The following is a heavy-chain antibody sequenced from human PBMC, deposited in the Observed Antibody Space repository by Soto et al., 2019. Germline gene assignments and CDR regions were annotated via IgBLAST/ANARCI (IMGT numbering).Heavy chain of an antibody. CDR3: ARGRGYRSPPDAFDI. CDR1: GGSFSGYY. V-gene: IGHV4-34*01. D-gene: IGHD6-13*01. CDR2: INHSGST. Sequence: SETLSLTCAVYGGSFSGYYWNWIRQPPGKGLEWIGEINHSGSTNYNPSLESRVTISVDTSKNQFSLRLSSVTAADTAVYYCARGRGYRSPPDAFDIWGLGTMVTVSS. J-gene: IGHJ3*02.